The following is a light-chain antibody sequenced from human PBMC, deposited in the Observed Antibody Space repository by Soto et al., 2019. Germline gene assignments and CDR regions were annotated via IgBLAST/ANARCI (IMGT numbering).Light chain of an antibody. J-gene: IGKJ1*01. Sequence: DIELTQSPATLSLSLGERATLSCRASQSVSSSLAWYQQKPSQAPRLLIYDASNRATGIPAGFSGSGSGTDFTLTIRSLQPEDFAVYYCQQHSNWPGAFGQGNKGDIK. V-gene: IGKV3-11*01. CDR1: QSVSSS. CDR2: DAS. CDR3: QQHSNWPGA.